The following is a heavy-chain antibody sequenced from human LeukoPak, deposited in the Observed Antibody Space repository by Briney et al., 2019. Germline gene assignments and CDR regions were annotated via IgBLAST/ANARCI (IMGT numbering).Heavy chain of an antibody. CDR2: IYTSGST. D-gene: IGHD3-10*01. V-gene: IGHV4-4*07. Sequence: SETLSLTCTVSGGSISSYYWSWIRQPAGKGLEWIGRIYTSGSTNYNPSLKSRVTMSVDTSKNQFSLKLSSVTAADTAVYYCAREQGVLLWFGELLQSHFDYWGQGTLVTVSS. CDR1: GGSISSYY. CDR3: AREQGVLLWFGELLQSHFDY. J-gene: IGHJ4*02.